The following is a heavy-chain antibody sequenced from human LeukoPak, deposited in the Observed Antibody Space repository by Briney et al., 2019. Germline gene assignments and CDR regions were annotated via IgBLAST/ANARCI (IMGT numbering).Heavy chain of an antibody. CDR1: GFTFSSYA. D-gene: IGHD6-13*01. V-gene: IGHV3-7*01. J-gene: IGHJ4*02. CDR2: IKQDGSEK. CDR3: ARGYSSSWYLYDY. Sequence: GGSLRLSCAASGFTFSSYAMSWVRQAPGKGLEWVANIKQDGSEKYYVDSVKGRFTISRDNAKNSLYLQMNSLRAEDTAVYYCARGYSSSWYLYDYWGQGTLVTVSS.